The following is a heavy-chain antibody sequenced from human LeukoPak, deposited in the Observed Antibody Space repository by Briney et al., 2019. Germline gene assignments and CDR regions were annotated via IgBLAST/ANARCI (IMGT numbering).Heavy chain of an antibody. CDR2: INDDGSEK. Sequence: HPGGSLRLSCAASGFTFSNFWMSWVRQAPGKGLEWVANINDDGSEKYYVDSVKGRFTISGDNAKNSLYLQMNSLRVEDAAVYFCARDPSGNDPFDIWGQGTMVIVSS. D-gene: IGHD1-26*01. CDR3: ARDPSGNDPFDI. J-gene: IGHJ3*02. CDR1: GFTFSNFW. V-gene: IGHV3-7*05.